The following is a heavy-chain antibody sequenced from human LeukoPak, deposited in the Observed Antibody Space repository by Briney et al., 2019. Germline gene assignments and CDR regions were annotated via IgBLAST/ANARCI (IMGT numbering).Heavy chain of an antibody. Sequence: ASVTVSCKASGYTFTSYAMNWVRQAPGQGLEWMGWINTNTGNPTYAQGFTGRFVFSLDTSVSTAYLQISSLKAEDTAVYYCARASGELRFLEWLSPMDVWGKGTTVTVSS. V-gene: IGHV7-4-1*02. CDR1: GYTFTSYA. CDR3: ARASGELRFLEWLSPMDV. J-gene: IGHJ6*03. D-gene: IGHD3-3*01. CDR2: INTNTGNP.